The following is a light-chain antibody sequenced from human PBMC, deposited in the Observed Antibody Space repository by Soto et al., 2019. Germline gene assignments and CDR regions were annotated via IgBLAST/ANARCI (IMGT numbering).Light chain of an antibody. CDR2: AAS. J-gene: IGKJ1*01. V-gene: IGKV1-27*01. CDR1: QGISHY. Sequence: DIQMTQSPSSLSASVGDRVTITCRASQGISHYLAWYQQKPGKVPKLLILAASTLQSGVPSRFSGSGSGTDFTLTTSSLQPEDVATYYCQKYNSAPQTFGQGTKVEVK. CDR3: QKYNSAPQT.